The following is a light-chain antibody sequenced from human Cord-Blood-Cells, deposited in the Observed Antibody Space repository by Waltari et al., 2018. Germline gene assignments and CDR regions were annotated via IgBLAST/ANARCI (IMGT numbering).Light chain of an antibody. J-gene: IGKJ4*01. Sequence: IQLTQSPSPLSASVRDSVGINCRASQGIRSYIAWYQQKPGKAPQLLLYAASTLPSGVPSRFSGSGSGTDFTLSGGSLQREDFATYGCQQLKSYPLTSGGGTKVEIK. CDR3: QQLKSYPLT. V-gene: IGKV1-9*01. CDR2: AAS. CDR1: QGIRSY.